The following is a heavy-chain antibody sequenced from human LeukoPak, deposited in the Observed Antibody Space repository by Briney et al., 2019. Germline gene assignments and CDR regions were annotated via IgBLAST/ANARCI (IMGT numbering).Heavy chain of an antibody. D-gene: IGHD3-10*01. CDR2: IPYDGTNK. CDR1: GFTFSSYD. CDR3: AKERNYYGSGSSTDFDF. Sequence: PGGSLRLSCAAAGFTFSSYDMHWVRQAPGKGLEGVAVIPYDGTNKYYADDSVKGRFTISRDNSRDTLYLQMNSLSAEDTAVYCCAKERNYYGSGSSTDFDFWGQGTLVTVSS. J-gene: IGHJ4*02. V-gene: IGHV3-30*18.